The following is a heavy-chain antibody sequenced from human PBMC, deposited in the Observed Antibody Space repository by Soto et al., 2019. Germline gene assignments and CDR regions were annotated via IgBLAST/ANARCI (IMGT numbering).Heavy chain of an antibody. CDR2: ISYDGSNA. J-gene: IGHJ3*01. CDR3: ARDXGGFGELLLNSYDAFDL. CDR1: GFSFSTYA. D-gene: IGHD3-10*01. Sequence: GGSLRLSCTASGFSFSTYAMYWVRQAPGKGLEWVAIISYDGSNAQYADSVKGRFTVARDNSKNTLYLQMHSLTAEDTAVYYCARDXGGFGELLLNSYDAFDLWGQGKLVTVSS. V-gene: IGHV3-30*04.